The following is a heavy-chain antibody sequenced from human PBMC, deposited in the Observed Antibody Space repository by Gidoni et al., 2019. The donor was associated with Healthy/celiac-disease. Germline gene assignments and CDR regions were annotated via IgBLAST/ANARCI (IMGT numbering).Heavy chain of an antibody. CDR1: GGSISSGSYY. CDR3: AREQVTIEYSSCGWFDP. D-gene: IGHD6-6*01. J-gene: IGHJ5*02. V-gene: IGHV4-61*02. Sequence: QVQLQESGPGLVKPSQTLSLTCTVSGGSISSGSYYWSWIRQPAGKGLEWIVRIYTSGGTNYNPSLKSRVTISVDTSKNQFSLKLSSVTAADTAVYYCAREQVTIEYSSCGWFDPWGQGTLVTVSS. CDR2: IYTSGGT.